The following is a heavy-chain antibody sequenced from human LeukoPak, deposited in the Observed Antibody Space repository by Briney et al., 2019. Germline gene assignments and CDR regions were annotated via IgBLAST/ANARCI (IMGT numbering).Heavy chain of an antibody. D-gene: IGHD4-17*01. CDR2: VNLDGRST. Sequence: GGSLRLSCAASGFTFGSYWMHWVRQVPGKGLMWVARVNLDGRSTSYAESVKGRFTISRDNAKFTVYLQMNSLRADDTAVYYCAKDSSVPYGITDWGQGTLVTVSS. J-gene: IGHJ4*02. CDR3: AKDSSVPYGITD. CDR1: GFTFGSYW. V-gene: IGHV3-74*01.